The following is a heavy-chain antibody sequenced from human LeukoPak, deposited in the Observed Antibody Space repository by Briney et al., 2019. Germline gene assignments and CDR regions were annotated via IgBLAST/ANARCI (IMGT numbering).Heavy chain of an antibody. V-gene: IGHV4-30-2*01. J-gene: IGHJ6*02. CDR3: AGSIAAAYYYGMDV. CDR2: IYHSGST. CDR1: GGSISSGGYS. D-gene: IGHD6-13*01. Sequence: SETLSLTCAVSGGSISSGGYSWSWIRQPPGKGLEWIGYIYHSGSTYYNPSLKSRVTISVDRSKNQFSLKLSSVTTADTAVYYCAGSIAAAYYYGMDVWGQGTTVTVSS.